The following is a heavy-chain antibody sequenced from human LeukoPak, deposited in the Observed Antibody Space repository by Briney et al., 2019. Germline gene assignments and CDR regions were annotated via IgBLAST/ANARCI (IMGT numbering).Heavy chain of an antibody. CDR1: GFTVSSNY. D-gene: IGHD3-22*01. CDR3: ASPPRRNYDSSGYYYGGSLSY. J-gene: IGHJ4*02. Sequence: PGGSLRLSCAASGFTVSSNYMSWVRQAPGKGLEWVSVIYSGGSTYYADSVKGRFTISRDNSKNTLYLQMNSLRAEDTAVYYSASPPRRNYDSSGYYYGGSLSYWGQGTLVTVSS. V-gene: IGHV3-66*02. CDR2: IYSGGST.